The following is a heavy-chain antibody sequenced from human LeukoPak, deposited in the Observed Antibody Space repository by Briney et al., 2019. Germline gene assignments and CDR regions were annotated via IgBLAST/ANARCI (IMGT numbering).Heavy chain of an antibody. J-gene: IGHJ3*02. D-gene: IGHD2-2*01. V-gene: IGHV4-59*01. Sequence: PSETLSLTCSVSGASIISFYWTWIRQSPGKGLEWIGHIYRGTTSYNPSLKNRVTISADTSSNQFSLKVYSVTAADTAVYFCARDDAELGDAFDIWGQGTMVTVSS. CDR2: IYRGTT. CDR1: GASIISFY. CDR3: ARDDAELGDAFDI.